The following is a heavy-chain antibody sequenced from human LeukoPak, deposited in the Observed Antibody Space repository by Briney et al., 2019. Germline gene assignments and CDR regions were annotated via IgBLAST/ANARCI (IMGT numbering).Heavy chain of an antibody. CDR3: AKDSNYDFWSGYYTGGYFDY. CDR2: IRYDGSNK. Sequence: GGSLRLSCAASGFTFSSYGMHWVRQATGKGLEWVAFIRYDGSNKYYADSVKGRFTISRDNSKNTLYLQMNSLRAEDTAVYYCAKDSNYDFWSGYYTGGYFDYWGQGTLVTVSS. D-gene: IGHD3-3*01. J-gene: IGHJ4*02. CDR1: GFTFSSYG. V-gene: IGHV3-30*02.